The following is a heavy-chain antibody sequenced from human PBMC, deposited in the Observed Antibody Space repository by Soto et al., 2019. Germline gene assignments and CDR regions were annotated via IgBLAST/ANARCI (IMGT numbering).Heavy chain of an antibody. J-gene: IGHJ6*02. D-gene: IGHD3-3*01. Sequence: GGSLRLSCAASGFTFSSYGMRWVRQAPGKGLEWVAVISYDGSNKYYADSVKGRFTISRDNSKNTLYLQMNSLRAEDTAVYYCAKDLGYDFWSGYYTGATYYYYGMDVWGQGTTVTVSS. CDR2: ISYDGSNK. CDR1: GFTFSSYG. V-gene: IGHV3-30*18. CDR3: AKDLGYDFWSGYYTGATYYYYGMDV.